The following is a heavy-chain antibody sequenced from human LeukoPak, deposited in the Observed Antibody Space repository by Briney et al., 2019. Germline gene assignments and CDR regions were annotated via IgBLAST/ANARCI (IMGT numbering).Heavy chain of an antibody. Sequence: PVASLRLSCAASGFTFSNYAMSWVRQAPGQGLEWMSAILGIFGSTNYAHYVKGRFTVSRDNSKSTLYLQMNSLRAEDTALYFCAKWGDNDVLAGYYVPDYWGRGTLVTVSS. CDR3: AKWGDNDVLAGYYVPDY. J-gene: IGHJ4*02. V-gene: IGHV3-23*01. CDR1: GFTFSNYA. D-gene: IGHD3-9*01. CDR2: ILGIFGST.